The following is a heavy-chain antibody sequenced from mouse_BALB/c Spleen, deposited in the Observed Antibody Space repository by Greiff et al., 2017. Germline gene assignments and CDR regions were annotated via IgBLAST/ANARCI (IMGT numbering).Heavy chain of an antibody. V-gene: IGHV2-2*02. D-gene: IGHD2-1*01. CDR3: ARNYYYGNYDVDY. Sequence: QVQLKESGPGLVQPSQSLSITCTVSGFSLTSYGVHWVRQSPGKGLEWLGVIWSGGSTDYNAAFISRLSISKDNSKSQVFFKMNSLQANDTAIYYCARNYYYGNYDVDYWGQGTTLTVSS. CDR1: GFSLTSYG. CDR2: IWSGGST. J-gene: IGHJ2*01.